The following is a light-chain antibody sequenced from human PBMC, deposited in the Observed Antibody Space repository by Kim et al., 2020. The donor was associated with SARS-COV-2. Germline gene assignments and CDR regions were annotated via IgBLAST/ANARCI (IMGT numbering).Light chain of an antibody. J-gene: IGKJ2*01. Sequence: DIQMTQSPSSLSASVGDRVTITCRASQSVTSWLAWYQQKPGKGPSLLIYKTSTLESGVPSRFSGSGYGTEFTLTISSLQPDDFATYYCQQYYSYVTFGQGTKLEIK. CDR3: QQYYSYVT. CDR1: QSVTSW. CDR2: KTS. V-gene: IGKV1-5*03.